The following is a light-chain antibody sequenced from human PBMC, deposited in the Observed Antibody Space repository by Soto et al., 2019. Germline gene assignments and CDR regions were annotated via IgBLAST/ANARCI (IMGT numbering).Light chain of an antibody. Sequence: EIASTQSPGTLSLSPGERATLSCRASQSVSSSYLARYQQKPGQAPRLLIYGASSRATGIPDRFSGSGSGTDFTLTISRLEPEDFAVYYCQQYGSSPRTFGQGTKVEIK. CDR2: GAS. CDR3: QQYGSSPRT. J-gene: IGKJ1*01. V-gene: IGKV3-20*01. CDR1: QSVSSSY.